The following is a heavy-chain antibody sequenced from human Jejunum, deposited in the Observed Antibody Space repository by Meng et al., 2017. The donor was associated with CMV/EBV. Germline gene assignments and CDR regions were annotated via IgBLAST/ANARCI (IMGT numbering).Heavy chain of an antibody. J-gene: IGHJ4*02. V-gene: IGHV3-23*01. Sequence: FTFSNYGMRWVRQAPGKGLEWVSGIGVSAPTTHHADSVKGRFSISRDNSKNTLGLQMHSLRADDTAIYYCAKERVSRGFSGYDYDSWGQGTLVTVSS. CDR1: FTFSNYG. CDR3: AKERVSRGFSGYDYDS. CDR2: IGVSAPTT. D-gene: IGHD5-12*01.